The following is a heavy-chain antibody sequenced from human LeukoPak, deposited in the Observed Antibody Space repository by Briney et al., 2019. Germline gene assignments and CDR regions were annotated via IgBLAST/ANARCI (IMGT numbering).Heavy chain of an antibody. Sequence: PGGSLRLSCAASGFTFSSYGMHWVRQAPGKGLEWVAFIRSDGSNNYYADSVKGRFTISRDNSKNTLYLQMNSLRPEDTAVYYCAVGATPGGLDYWGQGTLVTVSS. CDR2: IRSDGSNN. CDR3: AVGATPGGLDY. J-gene: IGHJ4*02. D-gene: IGHD4/OR15-4a*01. V-gene: IGHV3-30*02. CDR1: GFTFSSYG.